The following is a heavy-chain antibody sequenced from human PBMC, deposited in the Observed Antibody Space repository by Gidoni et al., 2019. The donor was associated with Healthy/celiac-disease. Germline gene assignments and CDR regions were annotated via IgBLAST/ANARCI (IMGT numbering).Heavy chain of an antibody. J-gene: IGHJ4*02. V-gene: IGHV3-15*01. CDR1: GFTFSNAW. D-gene: IGHD3-22*01. CDR2: ITSKTDGGTT. CDR3: TTGDYYDSSGYYYARFDY. Sequence: EVQLVESGGGLVKPGGSLRRSRAASGFTFSNAWMSWVRQASGKGLEWVCRITSKTDGGTTDYAAPVKGRFNISRDDSKNTLYLQMNSLKTEDTAVYYCTTGDYYDSSGYYYARFDYWGQGTLVTVSS.